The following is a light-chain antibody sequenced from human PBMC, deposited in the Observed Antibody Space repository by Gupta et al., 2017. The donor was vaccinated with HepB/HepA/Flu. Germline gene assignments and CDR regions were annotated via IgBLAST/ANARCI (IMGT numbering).Light chain of an antibody. CDR2: KAS. CDR1: QSISSW. CDR3: QQDNSYPWT. J-gene: IGKJ1*01. Sequence: DIQMTQSPSTLSASIGDRVTITCRASQSISSWLAWYQQKPGKAPKLLIYKASSLESGVPSRFSGSESGTEFTLTISSLRPDDFATYYCQQDNSYPWTFGQGTKVEIK. V-gene: IGKV1-5*03.